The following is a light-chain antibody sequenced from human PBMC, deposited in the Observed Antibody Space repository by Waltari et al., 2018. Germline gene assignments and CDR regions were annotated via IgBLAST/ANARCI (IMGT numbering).Light chain of an antibody. Sequence: IVMTQSPATLSVSPGEGDTLSCRASQSINSNLAWFQQKPCQSPRLLIYEASTRATGVPARFSGIGSGTDFTLTISSLQSEDSATYYCQQYNNVPPETFGQGTKVEIK. CDR2: EAS. CDR1: QSINSN. J-gene: IGKJ1*01. V-gene: IGKV3-15*01. CDR3: QQYNNVPPET.